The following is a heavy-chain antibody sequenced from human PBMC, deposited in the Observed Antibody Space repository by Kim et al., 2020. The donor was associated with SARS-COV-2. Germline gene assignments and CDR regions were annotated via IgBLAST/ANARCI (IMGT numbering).Heavy chain of an antibody. Sequence: YNPSLKSRVTISVDTSKNQFSLKLSSVTAADTAVYYCARHAVDIVATIDYWGQGTLVTVSS. D-gene: IGHD5-12*01. CDR3: ARHAVDIVATIDY. J-gene: IGHJ4*02. V-gene: IGHV4-39*01.